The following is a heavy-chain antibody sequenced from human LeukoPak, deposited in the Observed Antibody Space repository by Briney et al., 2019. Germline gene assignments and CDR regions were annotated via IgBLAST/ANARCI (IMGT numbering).Heavy chain of an antibody. V-gene: IGHV3-23*01. CDR2: ISGSGGST. Sequence: GGSLRLSCAASGFTFRSYAMSWVRQAPGKGLEWVSAISGSGGSTYYADSVKGRSTISRDNSKNTLYLQMNSLRAEDTAVYYCARIGDHFHWYLDLWGRGTLVTVSS. CDR1: GFTFRSYA. D-gene: IGHD3-3*02. CDR3: ARIGDHFHWYLDL. J-gene: IGHJ2*01.